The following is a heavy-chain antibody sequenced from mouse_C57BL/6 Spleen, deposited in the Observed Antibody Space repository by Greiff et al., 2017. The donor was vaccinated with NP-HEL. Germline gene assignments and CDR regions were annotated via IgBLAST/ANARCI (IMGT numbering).Heavy chain of an antibody. J-gene: IGHJ4*01. V-gene: IGHV1-26*01. CDR1: GYTFTDYY. CDR2: INPNNGGT. Sequence: EVQLQQSGPELVKPGASVKISCKASGYTFTDYYMNWVKQSHGKSLEWIGDINPNNGGTSYNQKFKGKATLTVDKSSSTAYMELRSLTSEDSAVYYCAIYGSSTYYAMDYWGQGTSVTVSS. CDR3: AIYGSSTYYAMDY. D-gene: IGHD1-1*01.